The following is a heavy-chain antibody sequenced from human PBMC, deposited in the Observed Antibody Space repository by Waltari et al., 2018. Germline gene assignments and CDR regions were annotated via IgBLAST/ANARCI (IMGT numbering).Heavy chain of an antibody. CDR3: ARDRGYCSGGSCSYFDY. D-gene: IGHD2-15*01. CDR1: GGSISSYY. Sequence: QVQLQESGPGLVKPSETLSLTCTVSGGSISSYYWSWIRQPPGKGLEWIGSIYYSGTTYYNPSLKSRVTISVDTSNNQFSLKLSSVTAADTAVYYCARDRGYCSGGSCSYFDYWGQGTLVTVSS. V-gene: IGHV4-59*12. J-gene: IGHJ4*02. CDR2: IYYSGTT.